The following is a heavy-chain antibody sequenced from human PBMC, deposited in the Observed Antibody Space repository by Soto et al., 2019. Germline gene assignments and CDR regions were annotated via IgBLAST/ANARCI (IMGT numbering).Heavy chain of an antibody. J-gene: IGHJ4*02. CDR2: INHSGST. D-gene: IGHD3-3*01. Sequence: QVQLQQWGAGLLKPSETLSLTCAVYGGSFSGYYWSWIRQPPGKGLEWLGEINHSGSTNYNPSLKSRVTISVDTSKNQFSRKLSSVTAADTAVYYCARHGRITIFGVVIARYFDSWGQGTLVTVSS. CDR3: ARHGRITIFGVVIARYFDS. CDR1: GGSFSGYY. V-gene: IGHV4-34*01.